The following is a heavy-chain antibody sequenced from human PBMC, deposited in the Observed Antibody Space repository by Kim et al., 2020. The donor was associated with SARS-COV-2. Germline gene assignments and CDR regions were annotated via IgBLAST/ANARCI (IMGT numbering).Heavy chain of an antibody. J-gene: IGHJ5*02. CDR3: ARVFGGLTYGSGSYP. CDR1: GFTFSSYS. CDR2: ISSSSSYI. Sequence: GGSLRLSCAASGFTFSSYSMNWVRQAPGKGLEWVSSISSSSSYIYYADSVKGRFTISRDNAKNSLYLQMNSLRAEDTAVYYCARVFGGLTYGSGSYPWGQGTLVTVSS. D-gene: IGHD3-10*01. V-gene: IGHV3-21*01.